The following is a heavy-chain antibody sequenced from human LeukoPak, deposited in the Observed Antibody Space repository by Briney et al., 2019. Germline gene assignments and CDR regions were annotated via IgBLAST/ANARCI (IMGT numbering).Heavy chain of an antibody. D-gene: IGHD6-25*01. Sequence: SVKVSCKASGGTFSTYVFIWVRQAPGQGLEWMGGIIPLFGEIKYAQQFQGRVTITADKSTGIAYMELSNLRSEDSAVYFCARGSVLVIATAEDVFDLWGQGTVVSVSS. CDR1: GGTFSTYV. CDR2: IIPLFGEI. CDR3: ARGSVLVIATAEDVFDL. J-gene: IGHJ3*01. V-gene: IGHV1-69*06.